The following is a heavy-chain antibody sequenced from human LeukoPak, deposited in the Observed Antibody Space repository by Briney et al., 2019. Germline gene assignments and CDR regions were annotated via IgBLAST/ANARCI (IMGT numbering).Heavy chain of an antibody. Sequence: PGRSLRLSCAASGLTFSSYGMHWVRQAPGKGLEWVAVIWYDGSNKYYADSVKGRFTISRDNSKNTLYLQMNSLRAEDTAVYYCARSYSSSSLYYYGMDVWGQGTTVTVSS. J-gene: IGHJ6*02. CDR3: ARSYSSSSLYYYGMDV. V-gene: IGHV3-33*01. D-gene: IGHD6-13*01. CDR2: IWYDGSNK. CDR1: GLTFSSYG.